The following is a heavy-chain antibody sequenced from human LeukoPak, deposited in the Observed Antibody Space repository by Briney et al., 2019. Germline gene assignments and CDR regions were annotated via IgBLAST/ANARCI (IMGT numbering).Heavy chain of an antibody. CDR1: GGSISSGGYY. V-gene: IGHV4-31*03. D-gene: IGHD3-22*01. J-gene: IGHJ4*02. CDR2: IYYSGST. CDR3: ARTYHYDSIGYYFDS. Sequence: PSETLSLTCTVSGGSISSGGYYWSWIRQHPEKSLEWIGYIYYSGSTSYNPSLKSRVVISLDASDNQVSLKLRSATAADTAVYFCARTYHYDSIGYYFDSWGQGTVVTVSS.